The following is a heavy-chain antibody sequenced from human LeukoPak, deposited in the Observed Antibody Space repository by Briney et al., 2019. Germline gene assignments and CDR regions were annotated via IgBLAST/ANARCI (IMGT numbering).Heavy chain of an antibody. V-gene: IGHV1-8*01. CDR1: GYTFTTHD. Sequence: ASVKVSCKASGYTFTTHDISWVRQATGQGLEWMGWMNPNSGYTDYAQKFQDRVTSTRNNSINTAYMELSSLISEDAAVYYCARIFGGIISHWGQGTLVTVSS. J-gene: IGHJ4*02. CDR2: MNPNSGYT. CDR3: ARIFGGIISH. D-gene: IGHD3-10*01.